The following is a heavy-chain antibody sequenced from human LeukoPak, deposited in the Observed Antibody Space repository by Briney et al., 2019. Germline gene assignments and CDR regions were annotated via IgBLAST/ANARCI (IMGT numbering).Heavy chain of an antibody. J-gene: IGHJ4*02. D-gene: IGHD6-13*01. Sequence: PSETLSLTCAVYGGSFSGYYWSWIRQPPGKGLEWIGEINHSGSTNYNPSLKSRVTISVDTSKNQFSLKLSSVTAADTAVYYCARGGQQLVLVYWGQGTLVTVSS. V-gene: IGHV4-34*01. CDR1: GGSFSGYY. CDR2: INHSGST. CDR3: ARGGQQLVLVY.